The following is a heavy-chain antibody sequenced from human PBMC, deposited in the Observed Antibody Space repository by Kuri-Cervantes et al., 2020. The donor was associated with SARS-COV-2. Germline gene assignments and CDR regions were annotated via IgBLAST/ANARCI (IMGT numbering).Heavy chain of an antibody. CDR1: GYTFTSYG. J-gene: IGHJ6*03. CDR2: ISAYNGNT. D-gene: IGHD4-23*01. Sequence: ASVKVSCKASGYTFTSYGISWVRQAPGQGLEWMGWISAYNGNTNYAQKLQGRVTMTTDTSTSTAYMELRSLRSDDTAVYYCARRPPLAVVTVYYYYYMDVWGKGTTVTVSS. V-gene: IGHV1-18*01. CDR3: ARRPPLAVVTVYYYYYMDV.